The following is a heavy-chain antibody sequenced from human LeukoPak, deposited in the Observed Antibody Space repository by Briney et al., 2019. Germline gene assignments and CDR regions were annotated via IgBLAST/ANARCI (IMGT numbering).Heavy chain of an antibody. V-gene: IGHV3-23*01. CDR2: ISGSGGST. J-gene: IGHJ4*02. Sequence: GGSLRLSCAASGFTFSSYAMSWVRQAPGKGLEWVSAISGSGGSTYYADSVKGRFTISRDNSKNTLYLQMNSLRAEDTAVYYCAKDPDDYGDYAFYLDYWGQGTLVTVSS. D-gene: IGHD4-17*01. CDR3: AKDPDDYGDYAFYLDY. CDR1: GFTFSSYA.